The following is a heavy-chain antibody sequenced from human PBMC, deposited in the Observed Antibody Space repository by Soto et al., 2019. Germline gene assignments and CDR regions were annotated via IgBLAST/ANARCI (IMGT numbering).Heavy chain of an antibody. V-gene: IGHV3-23*01. Sequence: GGSLRLSCAASGFTFSSYAMSWVRQAPGKGLEWVSAISGSGSSTYYADSVKGRFTISRDNSKNTLYLQMNSLRAEDTAVYYCAKDLPPYRGSGLWGYNFDYWGQGTLVTVSS. CDR3: AKDLPPYRGSGLWGYNFDY. CDR1: GFTFSSYA. J-gene: IGHJ4*02. D-gene: IGHD6-19*01. CDR2: ISGSGSST.